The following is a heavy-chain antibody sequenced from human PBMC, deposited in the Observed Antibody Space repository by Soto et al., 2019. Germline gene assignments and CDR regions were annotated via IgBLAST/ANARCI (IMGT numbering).Heavy chain of an antibody. J-gene: IGHJ4*02. CDR1: GYTFTAHA. V-gene: IGHV1-3*04. D-gene: IGHD3-16*01. CDR3: ARNILGGPPAF. Sequence: ASVKVSCKASGYTFTAHAMHWVRQAPGQGLEWMGWINTGKGDTKYSQKFQGRITITRDTSASTTYMELSSLKSEDTALYYCARNILGGPPAFWGPGTPVTVSS. CDR2: INTGKGDT.